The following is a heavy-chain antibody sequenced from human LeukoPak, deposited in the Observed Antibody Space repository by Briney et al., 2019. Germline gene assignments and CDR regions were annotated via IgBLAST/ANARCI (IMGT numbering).Heavy chain of an antibody. CDR2: IYSGGST. J-gene: IGHJ4*02. Sequence: PGGSLRLSCAASGFTVSSNYMSWVRQAPGKGLEWVSVIYSGGSTYYADSVKGRFTISRDNSKNTLYLQMNSLRAEDTAVYYCARAEIYYDSSGYHFDYWGQGTLVTVSS. CDR3: ARAEIYYDSSGYHFDY. V-gene: IGHV3-66*01. D-gene: IGHD3-22*01. CDR1: GFTVSSNY.